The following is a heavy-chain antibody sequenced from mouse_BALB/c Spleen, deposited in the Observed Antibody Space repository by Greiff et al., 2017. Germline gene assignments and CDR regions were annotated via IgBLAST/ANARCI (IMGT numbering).Heavy chain of an antibody. Sequence: EVKLVESGGGLVQPGGSRKLSCAASGFTFSSFGMHWVRQAPEQGLEWVAYISSGSSTIYYADTVKGRFTISRDNPKNTLFLQMTSLRSEDTAMYYCARPSNMIFAYWGQGTLVTVSA. V-gene: IGHV5-17*02. J-gene: IGHJ3*01. CDR1: GFTFSSFG. CDR3: ARPSNMIFAY. D-gene: IGHD2-4*01. CDR2: ISSGSSTI.